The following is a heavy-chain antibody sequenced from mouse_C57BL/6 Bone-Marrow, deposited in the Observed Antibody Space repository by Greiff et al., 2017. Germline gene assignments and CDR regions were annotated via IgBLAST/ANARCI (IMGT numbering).Heavy chain of an antibody. D-gene: IGHD1-1*01. CDR2: ISSGGSYT. J-gene: IGHJ2*01. V-gene: IGHV5-6*01. Sequence: VQLKESGGDLVKPGGSLKLSCAASGFTFSSYGMSWVRQTPDKRLEWVATISSGGSYTYYPDSVKGRFTISRDNAKNTLYLQMSSLKSEDTAMYYCARHEGYGKKDFDYWGQGTTLTVSS. CDR3: ARHEGYGKKDFDY. CDR1: GFTFSSYG.